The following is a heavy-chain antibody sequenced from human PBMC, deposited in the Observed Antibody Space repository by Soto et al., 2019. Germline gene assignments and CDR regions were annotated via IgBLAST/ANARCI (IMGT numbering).Heavy chain of an antibody. D-gene: IGHD3-16*01. V-gene: IGHV3-74*01. Sequence: GGSLRLSCAASGFTFSSYWMHWFRQAPGKGLVWVSRINSDGSSTSYADSVKGRFTISRDNAKNTLYLQMNSLRAEDTAVYYCARDGGLETNGRGMDVWGQGTTVTVSS. J-gene: IGHJ6*02. CDR1: GFTFSSYW. CDR2: INSDGSST. CDR3: ARDGGLETNGRGMDV.